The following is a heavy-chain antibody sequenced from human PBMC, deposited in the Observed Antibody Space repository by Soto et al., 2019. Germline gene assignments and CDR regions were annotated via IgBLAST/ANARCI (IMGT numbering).Heavy chain of an antibody. V-gene: IGHV3-53*01. Sequence: GSLRLSCAASGFSVSGNYMSWVRQAPGKGLEWVSVIYSDGSTYYADSVKGRFTISRDNSKNMMYLQMNSLRAEDTAVYYCARDCSSTSCYTPHYGMDVWGQGTTVTVSS. CDR3: ARDCSSTSCYTPHYGMDV. J-gene: IGHJ6*02. CDR2: IYSDGST. D-gene: IGHD2-2*02. CDR1: GFSVSGNY.